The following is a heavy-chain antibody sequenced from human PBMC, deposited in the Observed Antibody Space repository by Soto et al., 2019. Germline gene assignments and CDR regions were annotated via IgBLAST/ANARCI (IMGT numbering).Heavy chain of an antibody. CDR3: ARDSGLWFGDTYYYYGMDV. CDR2: IEYSGNT. CDR1: GGSIYGGDYY. J-gene: IGHJ6*02. D-gene: IGHD3-10*01. V-gene: IGHV4-30-4*01. Sequence: KTSETLSLTCSVSGGSIYGGDYYWSWIRQAPGKGLEWIGYIEYSGNTYYNPSLKGRLSISVDTSKSRFSLNLRSVNAADTAIYYCARDSGLWFGDTYYYYGMDVWGQGTTVTVSS.